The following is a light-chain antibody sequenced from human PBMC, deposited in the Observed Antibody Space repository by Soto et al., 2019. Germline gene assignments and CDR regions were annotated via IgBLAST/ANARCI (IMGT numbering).Light chain of an antibody. CDR3: QQYNNWPPMYT. J-gene: IGKJ2*01. Sequence: EIVMTQSPATLSVSPGERATLSCRASQSVSSNLAWYQQKPGQAPRLLIYGASTRATGIPARFSGSGSGTEFTITINSPQSEDFAVYYCQQYNNWPPMYTFGQGTKLEIK. V-gene: IGKV3-15*01. CDR2: GAS. CDR1: QSVSSN.